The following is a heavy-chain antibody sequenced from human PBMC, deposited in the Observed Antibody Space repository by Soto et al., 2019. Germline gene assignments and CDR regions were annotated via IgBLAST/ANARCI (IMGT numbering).Heavy chain of an antibody. D-gene: IGHD3-3*01. CDR1: GFTFSSYS. CDR2: ISSSSSTI. J-gene: IGHJ3*02. V-gene: IGHV3-48*01. Sequence: GGSLRLSCAASGFTFSSYSMNWVRQAPGKGLEWVSYISSSSSTIYYADSVKGRFTISRDNAKNSLYLQMNSLRAEDTAVYYCARRFVNSFGVVNRFAFDIWGQANMVNVSS. CDR3: ARRFVNSFGVVNRFAFDI.